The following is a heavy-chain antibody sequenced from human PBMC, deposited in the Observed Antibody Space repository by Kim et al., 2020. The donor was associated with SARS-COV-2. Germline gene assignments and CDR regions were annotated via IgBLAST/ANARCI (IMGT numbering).Heavy chain of an antibody. J-gene: IGHJ4*02. CDR2: IWYDGSNT. CDR1: GFTFSSYG. V-gene: IGHV3-33*06. CDR3: AKGRRGLWFRALYGSSTVDS. D-gene: IGHD3-10*01. Sequence: GGSLRLSCAASGFTFSSYGMHWVRQAPGKGLEWVAVIWYDGSNTYYADSVKGRFTISRDNSKNTLYLQMNSLRAEDTAVYYCAKGRRGLWFRALYGSSTVDSWGQGTLVTVSS.